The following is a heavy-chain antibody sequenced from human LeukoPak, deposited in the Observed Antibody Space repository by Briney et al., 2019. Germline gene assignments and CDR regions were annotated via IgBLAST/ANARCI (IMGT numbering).Heavy chain of an antibody. Sequence: PGGSLRLSCAASGFTFSDYSMNWVRQAPGKGLEWVSAISGSGGSTYYADSVKGRFTISRDNSKNTLYLQMNSLRAEDTAVYYCAKVRNRSFRYCGCDCYVDYWGQGTLVTVSS. D-gene: IGHD2-21*01. CDR3: AKVRNRSFRYCGCDCYVDY. CDR2: ISGSGGST. V-gene: IGHV3-23*01. J-gene: IGHJ4*02. CDR1: GFTFSDYS.